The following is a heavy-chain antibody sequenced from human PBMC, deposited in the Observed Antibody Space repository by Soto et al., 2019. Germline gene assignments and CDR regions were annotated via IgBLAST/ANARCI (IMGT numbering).Heavy chain of an antibody. Sequence: ASVKVSCKASGYTFTRYAMHWVRQAPGQRLEWMGWINAGNGNTKYSQKFQGRVTITRDTSASTAYMELSSLRSEDTAVYYCASSVIGYYYGMDVWGQGTTVTVSS. CDR1: GYTFTRYA. D-gene: IGHD3-10*01. J-gene: IGHJ6*02. CDR2: INAGNGNT. CDR3: ASSVIGYYYGMDV. V-gene: IGHV1-3*01.